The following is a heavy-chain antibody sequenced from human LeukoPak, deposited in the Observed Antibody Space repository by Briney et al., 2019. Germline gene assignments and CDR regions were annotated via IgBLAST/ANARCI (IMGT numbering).Heavy chain of an antibody. CDR1: GFTFSSYD. J-gene: IGHJ6*02. Sequence: GGSVRLSCAACGFTFSSYDMHWVRQATGKGLEWVSAIGTAGDTYYPGSVKGRFTISRENAKNSLYLQMNSLRAEDTAVYYCARALSSTGRYCSGGSCYRNYYYYGMDVWGQGTTVTVSS. V-gene: IGHV3-13*01. CDR2: IGTAGDT. D-gene: IGHD2-15*01. CDR3: ARALSSTGRYCSGGSCYRNYYYYGMDV.